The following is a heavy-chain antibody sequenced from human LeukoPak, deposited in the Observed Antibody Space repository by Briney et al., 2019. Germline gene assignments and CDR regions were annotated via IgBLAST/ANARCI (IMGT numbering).Heavy chain of an antibody. CDR2: ISAYNGNT. V-gene: IGHV1-18*04. Sequence: ASVKVSCKASGYTFTSYGISWVRQAPGQGLEWMGWISAYNGNTNYAQKLQGRVTMTTDTSTSTAYMELRSLRSDDTAVYYCARDLKHTPYCSSTSRYGFYFDYWGQGTLVTVSS. CDR3: ARDLKHTPYCSSTSRYGFYFDY. D-gene: IGHD2-2*01. CDR1: GYTFTSYG. J-gene: IGHJ4*02.